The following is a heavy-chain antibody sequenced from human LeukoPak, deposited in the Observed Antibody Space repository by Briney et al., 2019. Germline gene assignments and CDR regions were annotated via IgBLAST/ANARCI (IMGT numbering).Heavy chain of an antibody. D-gene: IGHD3-10*01. CDR1: GFTFSSYA. Sequence: PGRSLRLSCAASGFTFSSYAMHWVRQAPGKGLEWVAVISYDGSNKYYADSVKGRFTISRDNSKSTLYLQMNSLRAEDTAVYYCARAAYGSGSSPADYWGQGTLVTVSS. CDR2: ISYDGSNK. J-gene: IGHJ4*02. V-gene: IGHV3-30-3*01. CDR3: ARAAYGSGSSPADY.